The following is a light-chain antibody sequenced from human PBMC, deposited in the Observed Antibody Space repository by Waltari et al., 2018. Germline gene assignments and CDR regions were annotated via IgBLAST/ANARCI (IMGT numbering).Light chain of an antibody. J-gene: IGLJ1*01. CDR1: ASDIGGYNY. CDR3: SSYTNTNTLDV. CDR2: EST. Sequence: QSALTQPASVSGSPEQSITISCTGTASDIGGYNYVSWYQQHQGSAPKLLIFESTNRPSGVSARFSGSKSGNTASLTISGLQAADEAYYYCSSYTNTNTLDVFGSGTKVTVL. V-gene: IGLV2-14*01.